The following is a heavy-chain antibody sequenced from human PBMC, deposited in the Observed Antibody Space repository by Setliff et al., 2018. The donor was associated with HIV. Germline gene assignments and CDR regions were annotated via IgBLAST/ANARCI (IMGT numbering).Heavy chain of an antibody. CDR1: GFIFSDYY. CDR3: ARSKGHLYYDDDTGYVLRAFDI. CDR2: ITSSNNYM. J-gene: IGHJ3*02. V-gene: IGHV3-11*06. D-gene: IGHD3-22*01. Sequence: GGSLRLSCAASGFIFSDYYMSWIRQAPGKGLEWVSYITSSNNYMKYADSVKGRFTISRDNAKNSLFLQMNSLRAEDTAVYCCARSKGHLYYDDDTGYVLRAFDIWGQGTMVTVS.